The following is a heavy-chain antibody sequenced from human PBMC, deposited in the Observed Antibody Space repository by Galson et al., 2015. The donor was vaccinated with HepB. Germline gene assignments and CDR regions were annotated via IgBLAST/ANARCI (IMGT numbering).Heavy chain of an antibody. D-gene: IGHD2-8*01. Sequence: ETLSLTCAVYGGSFSSYYWTWIRQSPGKGLEWIGEVSHSGTTNYNPSLKSRVAISVDTSKNQFSLILRSVTAADTAIYYCATVGQMAHNWFDPWGRGTPVTVSS. J-gene: IGHJ5*02. CDR3: ATVGQMAHNWFDP. V-gene: IGHV4-34*01. CDR1: GGSFSSYY. CDR2: VSHSGTT.